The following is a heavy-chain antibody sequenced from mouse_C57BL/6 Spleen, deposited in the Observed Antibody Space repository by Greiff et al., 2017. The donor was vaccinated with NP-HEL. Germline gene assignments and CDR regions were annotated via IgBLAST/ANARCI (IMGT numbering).Heavy chain of an antibody. J-gene: IGHJ4*01. Sequence: VKLQESGPELVKPGASVKISCKASGYAFSSSWMNWVKQRPGKGLEWIGRIYPGDGDTNYNGKFKGKATLTADKSSSTAYMQLSSLTSEDSAVYFCAGDSSRAMDYWGQGTSVTVSS. CDR2: IYPGDGDT. V-gene: IGHV1-82*01. D-gene: IGHD3-2*02. CDR1: GYAFSSSW. CDR3: AGDSSRAMDY.